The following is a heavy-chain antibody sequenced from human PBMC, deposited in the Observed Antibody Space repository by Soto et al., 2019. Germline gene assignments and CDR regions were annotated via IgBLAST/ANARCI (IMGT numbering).Heavy chain of an antibody. Sequence: GGSLRLSCAASGFTFSSYAMSWVRQAPGKGLEWVSAISGSGGSTYYADSVKGRFTISRDNSKNTLYLQMNSLRAEVTAVYYCAKDQEWYYLYGMDVWGQGTTVTVSS. J-gene: IGHJ6*02. V-gene: IGHV3-23*01. CDR3: AKDQEWYYLYGMDV. CDR2: ISGSGGST. CDR1: GFTFSSYA. D-gene: IGHD3-3*01.